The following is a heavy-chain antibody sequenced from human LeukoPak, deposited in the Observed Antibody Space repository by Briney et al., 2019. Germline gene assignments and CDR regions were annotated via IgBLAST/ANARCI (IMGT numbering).Heavy chain of an antibody. CDR1: GYTFTSYY. Sequence: VASVKDSCKASGYTFTSYYMHWVRQAPGQGFEWMGWINPNSGGTNYAQKFQGRVTMTRDTSISTAYMELSRLRSDDTAVYYCARVTIKAPDSGGSDYWGQGTLVTVSS. CDR3: ARVTIKAPDSGGSDY. V-gene: IGHV1-2*02. D-gene: IGHD2-15*01. J-gene: IGHJ4*02. CDR2: INPNSGGT.